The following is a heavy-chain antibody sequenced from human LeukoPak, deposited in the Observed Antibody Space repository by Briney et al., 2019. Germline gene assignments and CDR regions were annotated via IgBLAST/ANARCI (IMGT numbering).Heavy chain of an antibody. V-gene: IGHV4-31*11. Sequence: SETLSLTCAVSGGSVNSGSYYWSWIRQHPGKGLEWIGYIYYSGSTYYNPSLKSRVTISVDTSKNQFSLKLSSVTAADTAVYYCASLTLDYDFWSGYSWFDYWGQGTLVTVSS. D-gene: IGHD3-3*01. J-gene: IGHJ4*02. CDR3: ASLTLDYDFWSGYSWFDY. CDR1: GGSVNSGSYY. CDR2: IYYSGST.